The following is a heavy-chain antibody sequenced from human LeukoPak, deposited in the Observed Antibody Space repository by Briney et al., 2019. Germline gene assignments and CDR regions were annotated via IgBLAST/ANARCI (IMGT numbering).Heavy chain of an antibody. D-gene: IGHD1-26*01. J-gene: IGHJ4*02. CDR3: ARRLEFPRGSYSDY. CDR2: INHSGGT. V-gene: IGHV4-34*01. CDR1: GGSFSGYY. Sequence: SETLSLTCAVYGGSFSGYYWSWIRQPPGKGLEWIGEINHSGGTNYNPSLKSRVTISVDTSKNQFSLKLSSVTAADTAVYYCARRLEFPRGSYSDYWGQGTLVTVSS.